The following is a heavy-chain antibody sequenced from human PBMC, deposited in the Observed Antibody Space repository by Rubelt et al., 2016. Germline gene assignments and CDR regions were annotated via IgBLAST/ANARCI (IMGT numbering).Heavy chain of an antibody. CDR1: GFTFSLYG. V-gene: IGHV3-30*18. CDR3: AKAPAVAGRGFDY. J-gene: IGHJ4*02. Sequence: QVQLVETGGGVVQPGRSLRLSCAASGFTFSLYGLHWVRQAAGTGLEWVAVVSYDGSDKYYAVSVMCRLTISRDNSMNLLVLQMKSLRDEDTALDFCAKAPAVAGRGFDYWGQGTLVTVSS. D-gene: IGHD6-19*01. CDR2: VSYDGSDK.